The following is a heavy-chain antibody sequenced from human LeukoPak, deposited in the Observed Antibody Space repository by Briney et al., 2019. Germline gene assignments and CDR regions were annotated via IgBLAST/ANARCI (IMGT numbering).Heavy chain of an antibody. CDR1: GFTFSSYS. CDR2: ISSSSSYI. Sequence: GGSLRLSCAASGFTFSSYSMNWVRQAPGKGLEWVSSISSSSSYIYYADSVKGRLTISRDNAKNSLYLQMNSLRAEDTAVYYCARARDYYDSSDHFDYWGQGTLVTVSS. V-gene: IGHV3-21*01. J-gene: IGHJ4*02. CDR3: ARARDYYDSSDHFDY. D-gene: IGHD3-22*01.